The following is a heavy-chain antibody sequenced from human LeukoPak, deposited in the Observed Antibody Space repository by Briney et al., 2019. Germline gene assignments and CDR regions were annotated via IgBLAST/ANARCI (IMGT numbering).Heavy chain of an antibody. CDR3: ARARIQLLPTPSYYFDY. V-gene: IGHV4-59*01. Sequence: PSETLSLTCTVSGGSISSYYWSWIRQPPRKGLEWIGYIYYSGSTNYNPSLKSRVTISVDTSKNQFSLKLSSVTAADTAVYYCARARIQLLPTPSYYFDYWGQGTLVTVSS. CDR1: GGSISSYY. D-gene: IGHD5-18*01. CDR2: IYYSGST. J-gene: IGHJ4*02.